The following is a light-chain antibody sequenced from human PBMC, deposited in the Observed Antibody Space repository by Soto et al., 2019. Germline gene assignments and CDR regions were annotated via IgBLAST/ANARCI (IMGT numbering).Light chain of an antibody. J-gene: IGKJ1*01. Sequence: ILLTQSPGTLSLSPGDRATLSCRASQSMSNSNLAWYQHKPGHAPSLLMSGASNRASGVPVRLSGSGSGTDFTLTISRLEPEDFAVYYCQQCGSSPTFGQGTKVDIK. CDR2: GAS. CDR3: QQCGSSPT. V-gene: IGKV3-20*01. CDR1: QSMSNSN.